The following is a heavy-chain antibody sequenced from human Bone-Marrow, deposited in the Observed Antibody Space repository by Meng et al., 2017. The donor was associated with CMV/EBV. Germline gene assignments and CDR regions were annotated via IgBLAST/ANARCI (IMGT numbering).Heavy chain of an antibody. CDR1: GFTFTSYP. J-gene: IGHJ6*02. D-gene: IGHD3-10*01. Sequence: GESLKISCAASGFTFTSYPMSWVRQAPGKGLDWVSSISGSGATTNYADSVKGRFTISRDNSKQIVYLQMNSLRDEDTAVYYCASSSLLWFGESPHYYYGMDVWGQGNTVTVSS. V-gene: IGHV3-23*01. CDR3: ASSSLLWFGESPHYYYGMDV. CDR2: ISGSGATT.